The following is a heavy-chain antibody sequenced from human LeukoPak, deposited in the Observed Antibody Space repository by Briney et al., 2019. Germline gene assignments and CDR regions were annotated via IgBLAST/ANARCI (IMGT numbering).Heavy chain of an antibody. Sequence: PSETLSLTCAVYGGSFSGYYWSWIRQPPGRGLEWIGEINHSGSTNYNPSLKSRVTISVDTSKNQFSLKLSSVTAADTAVYYCARGLSAIVHWGQGTLVTVSS. D-gene: IGHD2-21*02. J-gene: IGHJ4*02. CDR3: ARGLSAIVH. CDR1: GGSFSGYY. V-gene: IGHV4-34*01. CDR2: INHSGST.